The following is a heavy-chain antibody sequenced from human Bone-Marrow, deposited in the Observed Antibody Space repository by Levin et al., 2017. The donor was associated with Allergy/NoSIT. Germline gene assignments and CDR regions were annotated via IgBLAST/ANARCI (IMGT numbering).Heavy chain of an antibody. Sequence: SETLSLTCAVYGGSFSGYYWSWIRQPPGKGLEWIGEINHSGSTNYNPSLKSRVTISVDTSKNQFSLKLSSVTAADTAVYYCARGHIVVVPAAISPPRYYYYYMDVWGKGTTVTVSS. CDR1: GGSFSGYY. CDR3: ARGHIVVVPAAISPPRYYYYYMDV. V-gene: IGHV4-34*01. D-gene: IGHD2-2*01. CDR2: INHSGST. J-gene: IGHJ6*03.